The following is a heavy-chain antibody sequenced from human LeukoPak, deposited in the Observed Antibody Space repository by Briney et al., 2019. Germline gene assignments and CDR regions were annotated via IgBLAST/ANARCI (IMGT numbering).Heavy chain of an antibody. D-gene: IGHD6-13*01. CDR2: IDPSDSYT. V-gene: IGHV5-10-1*01. Sequence: XKGLEWMGRIDPSDSYTNYSPSFQGHVTISADKSISTAYLQWSSLKASDTAMYYCARYSPSDYWGQGTLVTVSS. CDR3: ARYSPSDY. J-gene: IGHJ4*02.